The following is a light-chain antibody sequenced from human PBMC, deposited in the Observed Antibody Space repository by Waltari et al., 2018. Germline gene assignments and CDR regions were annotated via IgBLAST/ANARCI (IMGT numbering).Light chain of an antibody. V-gene: IGLV2-11*01. J-gene: IGLJ3*02. Sequence: QSALTQPRSVSGSPGQSVTISCTGPSSDVGVYNYVSWYQTHPGKAPKLMIYDVSKRPSGVPDRFSGSKSGNTASLTISGLQAEDEADYYCCSYAGSYTWVFGGGTKLTVL. CDR3: CSYAGSYTWV. CDR2: DVS. CDR1: SSDVGVYNY.